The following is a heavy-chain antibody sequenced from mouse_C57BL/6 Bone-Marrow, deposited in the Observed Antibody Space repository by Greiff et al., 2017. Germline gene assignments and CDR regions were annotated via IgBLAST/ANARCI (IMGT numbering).Heavy chain of an antibody. Sequence: VQLQQPGAELVKPGASVKMSCKASGYTFTSYWITWVKQRPGQGLEWIGDIYPASGRTNYNEKFKSKAILTVDTSSSTAYMQLSSLTSEDSAVFCCARSGREGQGFDYWGQGTALTVSS. CDR1: GYTFTSYW. J-gene: IGHJ2*01. D-gene: IGHD3-1*01. CDR2: IYPASGRT. CDR3: ARSGREGQGFDY. V-gene: IGHV1-55*01.